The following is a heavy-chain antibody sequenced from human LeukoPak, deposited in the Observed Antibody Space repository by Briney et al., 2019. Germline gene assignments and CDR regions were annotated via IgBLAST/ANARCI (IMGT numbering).Heavy chain of an antibody. CDR1: GFTFSNAW. V-gene: IGHV3-15*01. CDR3: TTGRVL. Sequence: GGSLRLSCAASGFTFSNAWMSWVRQAPGKGLEWVGRIRSKTDGGSIEYGVPVKGRFTISRDDSKNTLDLQMNSLTTEDTAVYYCTTGRVLWGQGTLVTVSS. CDR2: IRSKTDGGSI. J-gene: IGHJ4*02.